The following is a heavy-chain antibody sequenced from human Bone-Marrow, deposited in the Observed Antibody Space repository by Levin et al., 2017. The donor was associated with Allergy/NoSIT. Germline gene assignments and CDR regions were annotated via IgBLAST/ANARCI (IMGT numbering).Heavy chain of an antibody. CDR3: ARNGAWSFEF. CDR2: INRDGGDG. D-gene: IGHD2-8*01. V-gene: IGHV3-7*02. CDR1: GFTFSGYW. Sequence: SCASSGFTFSGYWMAWVRQAPGKGLEWVANINRDGGDGYYVDSVKGRFTISRDNARNSLDLQMNSLRVDDTAVYHCARNGAWSFEFWGQGTLVTVSS. J-gene: IGHJ4*02.